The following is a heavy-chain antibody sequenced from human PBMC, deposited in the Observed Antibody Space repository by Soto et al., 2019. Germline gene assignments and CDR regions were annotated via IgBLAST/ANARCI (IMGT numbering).Heavy chain of an antibody. D-gene: IGHD6-19*01. V-gene: IGHV3-11*01. CDR3: ARDWVPSSYSSGGDYYYGMDV. CDR2: ISSSGSTI. Sequence: VGSLRLSCAASGFTFSDYYMSWIRQAPGKGLEWVSYISSSGSTIYYADSVKGRFTISRDNAKNSLYLQMNSLRAEDTAVYYCARDWVPSSYSSGGDYYYGMDVWGQGTTVTVSS. CDR1: GFTFSDYY. J-gene: IGHJ6*02.